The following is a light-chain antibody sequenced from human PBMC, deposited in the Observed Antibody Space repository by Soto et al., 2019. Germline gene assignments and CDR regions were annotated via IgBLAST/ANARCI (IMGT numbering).Light chain of an antibody. CDR3: SSYTSSSTWV. CDR2: QVS. J-gene: IGLJ3*02. Sequence: QSALTQPPSVSGSPGQSVTISCTGTSSDVGSYNRVSWYQQPLGTAPKLMIYQVSNRPSGVPDRFSGSKSGNTASLTISGLQAEDEADYYCSSYTSSSTWVFGGGTKVTVL. V-gene: IGLV2-18*02. CDR1: SSDVGSYNR.